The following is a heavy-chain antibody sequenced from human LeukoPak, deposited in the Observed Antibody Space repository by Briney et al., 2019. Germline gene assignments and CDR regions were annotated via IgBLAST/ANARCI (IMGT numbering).Heavy chain of an antibody. D-gene: IGHD3-3*01. J-gene: IGHJ6*03. CDR2: INWNGGST. V-gene: IGHV3-20*04. CDR3: ARRRRITIFGVYYYYMDV. CDR1: GFTFDDYG. Sequence: GGSLRLSCAASGFTFDDYGMSWVRQAPGKGLEWVSGINWNGGSTGYADSVKGRFTISRDNAKNSLYLQMNSLRAEDTALYYGARRRRITIFGVYYYYMDVWGKGTTVTVSS.